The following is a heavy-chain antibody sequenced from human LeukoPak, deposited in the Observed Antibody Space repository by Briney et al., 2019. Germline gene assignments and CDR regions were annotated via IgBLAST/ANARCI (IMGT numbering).Heavy chain of an antibody. V-gene: IGHV4-34*01. D-gene: IGHD2-15*01. J-gene: IGHJ6*03. CDR2: INHSGST. CDR3: ARGTTTVDIVVVVAATPIYYMDV. Sequence: SETLSLTCAVYGGSFSGYYCSWIRQPPGKGLEWIGEINHSGSTNYNPSLKSRVTISVDTSKNQFSLKLSSVTAADTAVYYCARGTTTVDIVVVVAATPIYYMDVWGKGTTVTVSS. CDR1: GGSFSGYY.